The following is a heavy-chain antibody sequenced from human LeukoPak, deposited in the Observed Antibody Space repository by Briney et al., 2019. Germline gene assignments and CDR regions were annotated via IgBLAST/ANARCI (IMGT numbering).Heavy chain of an antibody. CDR3: ARSGYCSSTSCDVVYYYGMDV. CDR2: INSDGSST. Sequence: GGSLRLSCAASGFTFSSYWMHWVRQAPGKGLVWVSRINSDGSSTSYADSVKGRFTISRDNAKNTLYLQMNSLRAEDTAVYYCARSGYCSSTSCDVVYYYGMDVWGQGTTVTVSS. D-gene: IGHD2-2*01. J-gene: IGHJ6*02. V-gene: IGHV3-74*01. CDR1: GFTFSSYW.